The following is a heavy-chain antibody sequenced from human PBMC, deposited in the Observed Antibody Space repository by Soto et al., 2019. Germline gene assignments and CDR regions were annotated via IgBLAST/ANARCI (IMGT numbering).Heavy chain of an antibody. Sequence: PSETLSLTCAVSGDSISSGGYSWSWIRQPPGKGLEWIGYIYHSGSTYYNPSLKSRVTISVDRSKNQFSLKLSSVTAADTAVYYCAIGRAGNMGYYFDSWGQGTLVTVSS. CDR1: GDSISSGGYS. V-gene: IGHV4-30-2*01. CDR3: AIGRAGNMGYYFDS. D-gene: IGHD3-10*01. CDR2: IYHSGST. J-gene: IGHJ4*02.